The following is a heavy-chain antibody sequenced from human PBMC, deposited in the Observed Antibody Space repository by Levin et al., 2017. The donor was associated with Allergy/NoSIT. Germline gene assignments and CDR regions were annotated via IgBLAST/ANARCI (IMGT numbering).Heavy chain of an antibody. CDR1: GYSFTSYW. J-gene: IGHJ6*02. Sequence: GGSLRLSCKGSGYSFTSYWIGWVRQMPGKGLEWMGIIYPGDSETKYSPSFQGQVTISADKSISTAYLQWSSLKASDTAMYYCARHVIGRASEMATSYGLAVWGQGTTVTVSS. CDR2: IYPGDSET. CDR3: ARHVIGRASEMATSYGLAV. D-gene: IGHD5-24*01. V-gene: IGHV5-51*01.